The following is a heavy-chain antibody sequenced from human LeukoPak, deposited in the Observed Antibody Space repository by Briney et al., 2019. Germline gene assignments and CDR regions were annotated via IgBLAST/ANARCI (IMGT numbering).Heavy chain of an antibody. Sequence: AGGSLRLSCAASGFTFSRYEMNWVRQAPGKGLEWVSYISSSGSTIYYADSVKGRFTISRDNSKNTLYLQMNSLRVEDTAVYFCATYSSPDYWGQGTLVTVSS. CDR2: ISSSGSTI. CDR3: ATYSSPDY. CDR1: GFTFSRYE. V-gene: IGHV3-48*03. D-gene: IGHD6-13*01. J-gene: IGHJ4*02.